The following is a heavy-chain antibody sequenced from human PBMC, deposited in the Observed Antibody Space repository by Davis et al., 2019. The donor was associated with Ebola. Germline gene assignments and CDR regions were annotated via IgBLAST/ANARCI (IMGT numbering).Heavy chain of an antibody. J-gene: IGHJ4*02. CDR1: GFTFSNYD. CDR2: ISASEGHT. V-gene: IGHV3-23*01. D-gene: IGHD2-15*01. CDR3: ARYCHYTDCSYFDC. Sequence: GESLKISCAAPGFTFSNYDMSWVRQVPGKGLEWVSTISASEGHTHYSDSVRGRFTISRDNSKNTLYLQMNSLRAEDTATYYCARYCHYTDCSYFDCWGQGTMVAVSS.